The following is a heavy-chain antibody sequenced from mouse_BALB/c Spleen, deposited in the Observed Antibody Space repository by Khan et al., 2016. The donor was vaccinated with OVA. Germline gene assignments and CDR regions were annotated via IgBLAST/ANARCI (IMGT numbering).Heavy chain of an antibody. CDR1: GYTFTSYG. J-gene: IGHJ2*01. V-gene: IGHV5-17*02. D-gene: IGHD1-1*01. Sequence: EVELVESGAGLVQPGASRKLSCAASGYTFTSYGMHWVRQAPGKGLEWVAYISADSSTIYYADTLKGRFTISRDNSYNTLFLQMTSLMSEDTAMYYCATSYYYVYYLDDWGPGTTLTVSS. CDR3: ATSYYYVYYLDD. CDR2: ISADSSTI.